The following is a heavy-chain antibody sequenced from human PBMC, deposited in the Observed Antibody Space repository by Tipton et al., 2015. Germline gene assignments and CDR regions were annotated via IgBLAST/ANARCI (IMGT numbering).Heavy chain of an antibody. J-gene: IGHJ6*02. CDR3: ARFRYYGSGTERGYFHGLDV. V-gene: IGHV4-59*01. Sequence: TLSLTCSVSSDSISKYYWSWIRQPPGKGLEWIGYISYTDGAHYNPALKSRVTISVGTSKNQFSLTLNSVTAADTAVYYCARFRYYGSGTERGYFHGLDVWGQGTTVTVSS. CDR2: ISYTDGA. CDR1: SDSISKYY. D-gene: IGHD3-10*01.